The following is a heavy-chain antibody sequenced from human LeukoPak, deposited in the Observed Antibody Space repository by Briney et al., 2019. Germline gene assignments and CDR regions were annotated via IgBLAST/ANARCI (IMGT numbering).Heavy chain of an antibody. D-gene: IGHD3-3*01. CDR3: AQSFRVKYNWFDP. Sequence: NASETLSLTCAVSGGSISSSNWWSWVRQPPGKGLEWIGEIYHSGGTNYNPSLKSRVTISVDKSKNQFSLKLSSVTAADTAVYYCAQSFRVKYNWFDPWGQGTLVTVSS. CDR1: GGSISSSNW. V-gene: IGHV4-4*02. J-gene: IGHJ5*02. CDR2: IYHSGGT.